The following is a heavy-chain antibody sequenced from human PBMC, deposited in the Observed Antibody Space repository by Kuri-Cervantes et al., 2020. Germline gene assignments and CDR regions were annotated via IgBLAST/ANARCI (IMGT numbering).Heavy chain of an antibody. CDR2: IWYDGSNK. CDR3: AREYCSGGSCYRGDFDY. CDR1: GFTFSSYG. V-gene: IGHV3-33*01. D-gene: IGHD2-15*01. Sequence: GESLKISCAASGFTFSSYGMHWVRQAPGKGLEWVAVIWYDGSNKYYADSVKGRFTISRDNSKNTLYLQMNSLRAEDTAVYYCAREYCSGGSCYRGDFDYWGQGTLVTVSS. J-gene: IGHJ4*02.